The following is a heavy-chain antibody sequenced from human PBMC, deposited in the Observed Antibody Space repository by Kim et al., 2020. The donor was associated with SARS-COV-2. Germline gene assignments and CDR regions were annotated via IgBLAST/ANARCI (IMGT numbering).Heavy chain of an antibody. J-gene: IGHJ6*02. CDR3: ARVNNWNYEGRYYYYYYGMDV. CDR1: GYTFTSYA. D-gene: IGHD1-7*01. V-gene: IGHV1-3*01. Sequence: ASVKVSCKASGYTFTSYAMHWVRQAPGQRLEWMGWINAGNGNTKYSQKLQGRVTITRDTSASTAYMELSSLRSEDTAVYYCARVNNWNYEGRYYYYYYGMDVWGQGTTVTVSS. CDR2: INAGNGNT.